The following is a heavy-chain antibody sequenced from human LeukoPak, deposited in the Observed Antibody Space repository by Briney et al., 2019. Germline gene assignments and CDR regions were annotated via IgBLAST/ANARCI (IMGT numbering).Heavy chain of an antibody. CDR3: AKTDSSDYSYYFDY. V-gene: IGHV3-53*01. CDR1: GFSVNTNY. J-gene: IGHJ4*02. Sequence: GGSLRLSCVVSGFSVNTNYMNWVRQAPGKGLEWVSITYSGGTTYYADSVKGRFTISRDNSKNTLYLQMNSLRAEDTAVYYCAKTDSSDYSYYFDYWGQGTLVTVSS. D-gene: IGHD3-22*01. CDR2: TYSGGTT.